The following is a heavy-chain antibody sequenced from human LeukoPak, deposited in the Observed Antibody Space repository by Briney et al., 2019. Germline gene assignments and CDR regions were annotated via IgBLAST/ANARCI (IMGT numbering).Heavy chain of an antibody. J-gene: IGHJ5*02. CDR3: ARGHQVLRYFET. CDR2: IYHNENT. CDR1: GDSISSGNYY. D-gene: IGHD3-9*01. V-gene: IGHV4-30-2*01. Sequence: PSETLSLTCTVSGDSISSGNYYWSWIRQPPGKGLEWIGCIYHNENTYSNPSLKSRVTISLDRSKNQFSLKLTSVTAADTAVYYCARGHQVLRYFETWGQGTLVTVSS.